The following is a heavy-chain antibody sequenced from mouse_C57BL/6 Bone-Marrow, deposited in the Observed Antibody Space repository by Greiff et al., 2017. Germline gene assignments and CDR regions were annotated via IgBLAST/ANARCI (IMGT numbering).Heavy chain of an antibody. Sequence: VQLQQSGPGLVQPSQSLSITCTVSGFSFTSYGVHWVRQSPGKGLEWLGVIWSGGSTDYNAAFISSLSISKDNSKSQVFFKMNSLQADDTAIYYCARKDGYDGAWFAYWGQGTLVTVSA. CDR3: ARKDGYDGAWFAY. V-gene: IGHV2-2*01. J-gene: IGHJ3*01. D-gene: IGHD2-2*01. CDR1: GFSFTSYG. CDR2: IWSGGST.